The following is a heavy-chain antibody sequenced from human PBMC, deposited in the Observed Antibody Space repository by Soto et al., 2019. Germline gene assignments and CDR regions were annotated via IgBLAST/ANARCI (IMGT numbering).Heavy chain of an antibody. Sequence: SETLSLTCTVSGGSISSYYWSWIRQPPGKGLEWIGYIYYSGSTNYNPSLKSRVTISVDTSKNQFSLKLSSVTAADTAVYYCARIISVRGGWRYYYMDVWGKGTTVTVSS. V-gene: IGHV4-59*08. D-gene: IGHD3-10*01. CDR1: GGSISSYY. CDR2: IYYSGST. J-gene: IGHJ6*03. CDR3: ARIISVRGGWRYYYMDV.